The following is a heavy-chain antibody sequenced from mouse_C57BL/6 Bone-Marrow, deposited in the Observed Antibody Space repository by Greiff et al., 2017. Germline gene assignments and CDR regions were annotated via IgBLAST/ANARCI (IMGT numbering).Heavy chain of an antibody. Sequence: QVQLQQSGAELARPGASVKLSCKASGYTFTSYGISWVKQRTGQGLEWIGEIYPRSGNTYYNEKFKGKATLTADKSSSTAYMELRSLTSEDSAVYYCTTHYYGSSCVYFDYWGQGTTLTVSS. V-gene: IGHV1-81*01. J-gene: IGHJ2*01. CDR2: IYPRSGNT. CDR3: TTHYYGSSCVYFDY. CDR1: GYTFTSYG. D-gene: IGHD1-1*01.